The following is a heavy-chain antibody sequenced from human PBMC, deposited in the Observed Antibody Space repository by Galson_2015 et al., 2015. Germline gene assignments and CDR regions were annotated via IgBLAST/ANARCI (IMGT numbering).Heavy chain of an antibody. CDR2: IYYSGGT. V-gene: IGHV4-39*01. CDR3: ARFYYGIDV. J-gene: IGHJ6*02. CDR1: GASISSSTYY. Sequence: SETLSLTCTVSGASISSSTYYWGWIRQPPGMGLEWIGVIYYSGGTDYNPSLKSRLTISVDTSKSQLSLQLSSVTAADTALYYCARFYYGIDVWGQGTTVTVSS.